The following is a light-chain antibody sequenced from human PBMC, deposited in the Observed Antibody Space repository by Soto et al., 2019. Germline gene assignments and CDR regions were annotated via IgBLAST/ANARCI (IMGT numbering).Light chain of an antibody. V-gene: IGKV3-15*01. CDR3: QQFHNSPTART. CDR1: QSVGSR. Sequence: ETVMTQSPATLSVSPGERATLSCRASQSVGSRLAWYQQRPGQAPRLLIYGASSRAPGIPARFSGSGSGTEFILTISSLQPEDSAIYYCQQFHNSPTARTFGQGTKVEVK. J-gene: IGKJ1*01. CDR2: GAS.